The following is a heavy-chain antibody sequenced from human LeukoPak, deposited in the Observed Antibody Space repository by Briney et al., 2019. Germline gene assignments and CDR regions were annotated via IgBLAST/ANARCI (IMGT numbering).Heavy chain of an antibody. Sequence: SETLSLTCTVSTGSISSDYWSWIRQHPGKGLEWIGYIYYSGSTYYNPSLKSRVTISVDTSKNQFSLKLSSVTAADTAVYYCARDRYTVVSWYFDLWGRGTLVTVSS. V-gene: IGHV4-31*03. J-gene: IGHJ2*01. CDR3: ARDRYTVVSWYFDL. D-gene: IGHD4-23*01. CDR1: TGSISSDY. CDR2: IYYSGST.